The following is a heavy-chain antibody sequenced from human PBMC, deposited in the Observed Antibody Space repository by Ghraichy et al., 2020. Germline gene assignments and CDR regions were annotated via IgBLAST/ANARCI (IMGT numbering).Heavy chain of an antibody. CDR2: ISPSGGGT. J-gene: IGHJ3*02. V-gene: IGHV3-23*01. CDR3: AKDPRYVRGSFDI. D-gene: IGHD3-16*01. Sequence: GGSLRLSCVASEFTFSNYAMSWVRQAPGKGLEWVSAISPSGGGTYYADSVKGRFTISRENSKNTMYLQMNSLRAEDTALYYCAKDPRYVRGSFDIWGQGTMVIVSS. CDR1: EFTFSNYA.